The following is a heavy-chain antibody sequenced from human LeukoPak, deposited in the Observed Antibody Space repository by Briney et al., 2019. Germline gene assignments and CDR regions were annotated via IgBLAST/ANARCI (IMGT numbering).Heavy chain of an antibody. Sequence: SETLSLTCTVPGGSISSYYWSWIRQPPGKGLEWIGYIYYSGSTNSNPSLKSRVTISVDTSKNQFSLKLSSVTAADTALYYCARHTVGDGMDVWGQGTTVTVSS. V-gene: IGHV4-59*08. D-gene: IGHD2-15*01. CDR2: IYYSGST. J-gene: IGHJ6*02. CDR1: GGSISSYY. CDR3: ARHTVGDGMDV.